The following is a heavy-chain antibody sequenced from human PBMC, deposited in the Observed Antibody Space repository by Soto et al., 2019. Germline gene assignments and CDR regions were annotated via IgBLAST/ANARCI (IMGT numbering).Heavy chain of an antibody. Sequence: GGSLRLSCAASGFTVSSNYMSWVRQAPGKGLEWVSVIYSGGSTYYADSVKGRFTISRDNSKNTLYLQMNSLRAEDTAVYYCARGGTSELGYYDFWSGHLGATPFDYWGQGTLVTVSS. D-gene: IGHD3-3*01. CDR1: GFTVSSNY. CDR3: ARGGTSELGYYDFWSGHLGATPFDY. J-gene: IGHJ4*02. V-gene: IGHV3-66*01. CDR2: IYSGGST.